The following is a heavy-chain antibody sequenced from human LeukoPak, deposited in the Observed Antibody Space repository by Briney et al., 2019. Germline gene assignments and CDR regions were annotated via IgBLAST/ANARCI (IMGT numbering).Heavy chain of an antibody. V-gene: IGHV4-39*01. CDR3: ARLRKSVAFFDY. CDR1: GGSISSSSYY. D-gene: IGHD6-19*01. Sequence: PSETLCLTCTVSGGSISSSSYYWGWIRQPPGKGLEWIGSIYYSGSTYYNPSLKSRVTISVDTSKNQFSLKLSSVTAADTAVYYCARLRKSVAFFDYWGQGTLDTVSS. J-gene: IGHJ4*02. CDR2: IYYSGST.